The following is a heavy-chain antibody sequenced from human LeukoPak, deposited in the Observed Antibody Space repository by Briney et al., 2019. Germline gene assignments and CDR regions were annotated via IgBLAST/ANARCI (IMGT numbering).Heavy chain of an antibody. CDR1: GGSFSGYY. CDR3: ARPPGRNYYDSSGYYY. V-gene: IGHV4-34*01. J-gene: IGHJ4*02. Sequence: SETLSLTCAVYGGSFSGYYWSWIRQPPGKGLEWIGEINHSGSTNYNPSLKSRVTISVDTSKNQFSLKLSSVTAADTAVYYCARPPGRNYYDSSGYYYWGQGTLVTVSS. CDR2: INHSGST. D-gene: IGHD3-22*01.